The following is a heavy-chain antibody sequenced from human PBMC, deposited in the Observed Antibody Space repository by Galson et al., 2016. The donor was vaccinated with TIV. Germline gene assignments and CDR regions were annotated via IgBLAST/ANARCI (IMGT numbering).Heavy chain of an antibody. CDR1: DSW. CDR2: ICPRDSDT. CDR3: AAWRPGGWLDP. J-gene: IGHJ5*02. Sequence: QSGAEVKKPGESLNISCKGSDSWVAWVRQKPGRGPEYMGVICPRDSDTRYSPSFEGQVTISVDKSFTTAYLQWTSLKASDSAIYFCAAWRPGGWLDPWGQGTQVIVSS. D-gene: IGHD5-12*01. V-gene: IGHV5-51*03.